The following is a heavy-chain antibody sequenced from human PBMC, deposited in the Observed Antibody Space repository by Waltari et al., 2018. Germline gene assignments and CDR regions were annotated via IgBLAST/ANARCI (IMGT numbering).Heavy chain of an antibody. J-gene: IGHJ4*02. CDR3: ARGRYSGSYLRDFDY. V-gene: IGHV4-34*01. CDR1: GGSFSGYY. Sequence: QVQLQQWGAGLLKPSETLSLTCAVYGGSFSGYYWSWIRQPPGKGLEWIGEINHSGSTNYNPSLKSRVTISVDTSKNQFSLKLSSVTAADTAVYYCARGRYSGSYLRDFDYWGQGTLGTVSS. CDR2: INHSGST. D-gene: IGHD1-26*01.